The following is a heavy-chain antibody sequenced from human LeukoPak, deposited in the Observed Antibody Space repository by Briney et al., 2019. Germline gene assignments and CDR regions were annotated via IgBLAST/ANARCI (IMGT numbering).Heavy chain of an antibody. CDR1: GGSFSGYY. J-gene: IGHJ5*02. CDR2: INHSGST. Sequence: PSETLSLTCAVYGGSFSGYYWSWIRQPPGKGLEWIGEINHSGSTNYNPSPKSRVTISVDTSKNQFSLKLSSVTAADTAVYYCARGTDPLRLYYGFWSGYHPYNWFDPWGQGTLVTVSS. D-gene: IGHD3-3*01. V-gene: IGHV4-34*01. CDR3: ARGTDPLRLYYGFWSGYHPYNWFDP.